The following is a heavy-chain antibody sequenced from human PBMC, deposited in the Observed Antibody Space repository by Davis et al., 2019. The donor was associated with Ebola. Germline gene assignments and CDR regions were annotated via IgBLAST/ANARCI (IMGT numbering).Heavy chain of an antibody. CDR2: ISYDGSNK. J-gene: IGHJ6*02. CDR3: AKDHFTIFWYYGMDV. Sequence: GESLKISCAASGFTFSSYAMSWVRQAPGKGLEWVAVISYDGSNKYYADSVKGRFTISRDNSKNTLYLQMNSLRAEDTAVYYCAKDHFTIFWYYGMDVWGQGTTVTVSS. CDR1: GFTFSSYA. V-gene: IGHV3-30*18. D-gene: IGHD3-9*01.